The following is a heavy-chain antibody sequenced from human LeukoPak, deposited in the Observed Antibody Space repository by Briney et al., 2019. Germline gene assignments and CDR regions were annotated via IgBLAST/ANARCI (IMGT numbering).Heavy chain of an antibody. Sequence: ASVKVSCKASGGTFSSYAISWVRQAPGQGLEWMGRIIPILGIANYAQKFQGRVTITADKSTSTAYMELSSLRSEDTAVYYCARDPCSSTSCYIFGYWGQGTLVTVSS. D-gene: IGHD2-2*02. CDR3: ARDPCSSTSCYIFGY. V-gene: IGHV1-69*04. J-gene: IGHJ4*02. CDR1: GGTFSSYA. CDR2: IIPILGIA.